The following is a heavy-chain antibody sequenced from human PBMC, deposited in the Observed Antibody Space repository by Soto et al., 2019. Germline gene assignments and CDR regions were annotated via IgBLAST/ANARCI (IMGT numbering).Heavy chain of an antibody. J-gene: IGHJ6*02. CDR3: ASPPIVATIVNYYYGMDV. Sequence: QVQLVQSGAEVKKPGSSVNVSCKAYGGTFSSYAISWVRQAPGEGLEWMGGIMPIFGTADYAQKCQGRVTMPADESTSTAYMELSSLRSEDTAVYYCASPPIVATIVNYYYGMDVWGQGTTFTVSS. D-gene: IGHD5-12*01. CDR2: IMPIFGTA. CDR1: GGTFSSYA. V-gene: IGHV1-69*12.